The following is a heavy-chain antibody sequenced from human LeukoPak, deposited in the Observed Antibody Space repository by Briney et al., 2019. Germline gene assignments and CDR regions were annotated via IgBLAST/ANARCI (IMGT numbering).Heavy chain of an antibody. CDR3: ATMVPVDTAMVTLPFDY. CDR2: FDPEDATT. J-gene: IGHJ4*02. D-gene: IGHD5-18*01. CDR1: GYTLTELS. V-gene: IGHV1-24*01. Sequence: GASVKVSCKVSGYTLTELSMHWVRQAPGKGLEWMGGFDPEDATTIYAQKFQGRVTMTADTSTDTAYMELSSLRSEDTAVYYCATMVPVDTAMVTLPFDYWGQGTLVTVSS.